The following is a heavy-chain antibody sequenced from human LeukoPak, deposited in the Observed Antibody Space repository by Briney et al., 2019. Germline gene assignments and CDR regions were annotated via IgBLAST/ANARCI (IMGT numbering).Heavy chain of an antibody. J-gene: IGHJ4*02. CDR3: TRHYFSD. Sequence: GGSLRLSCTASEFTISDHYMDWVRQAPGKGLEWVGRTSNKADSYTTYYAASVKGRFTISRDDSKNLLYLQMKSLKAEDTAVYYCTRHYFSDWGQGTLVTVSS. CDR1: EFTISDHY. D-gene: IGHD2-15*01. CDR2: TSNKADSYTT. V-gene: IGHV3-72*01.